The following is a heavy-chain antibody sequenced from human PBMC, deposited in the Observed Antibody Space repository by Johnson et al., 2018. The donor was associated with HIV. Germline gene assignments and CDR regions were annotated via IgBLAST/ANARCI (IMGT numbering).Heavy chain of an antibody. CDR3: AKGCYDVCGGYLLDAFDM. D-gene: IGHD3-3*01. V-gene: IGHV3-30*07. J-gene: IGHJ3*02. CDR1: GFTFNNYS. Sequence: QVQLVESGGGVVQPGKSLRFSCAASGFTFNNYSVHWVRQAPGKGLDWVSVISYDGINKYYADSVKGRFTISRDNSKITLYLQMSSLRVEDTAVYYCAKGCYDVCGGYLLDAFDMWGQGTMVTVSS. CDR2: ISYDGINK.